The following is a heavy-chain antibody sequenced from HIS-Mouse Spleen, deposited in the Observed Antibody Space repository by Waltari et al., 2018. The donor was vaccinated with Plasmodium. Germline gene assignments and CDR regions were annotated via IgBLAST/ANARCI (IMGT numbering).Heavy chain of an antibody. CDR3: AREDILTGYYNDYWYFDL. CDR2: ISSSSSYI. J-gene: IGHJ2*01. V-gene: IGHV3-21*01. D-gene: IGHD3-9*01. Sequence: EVQLVESGGGLVKPGGSLRLSCAASGFTFSSYSMNWVCQVPGKGLEWFSSISSSSSYIYYADSVKGRFTISRDNAKNSLYLQMNSLRAEDTAVYYCAREDILTGYYNDYWYFDLWGRGTLVTVSS. CDR1: GFTFSSYS.